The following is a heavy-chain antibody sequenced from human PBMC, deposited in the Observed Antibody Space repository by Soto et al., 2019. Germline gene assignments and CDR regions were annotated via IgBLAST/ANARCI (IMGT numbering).Heavy chain of an antibody. Sequence: SETLSLTCAVSGGSLSSGGSSWSWLRQPPGKGLEWLGYIYHSGSTYYNSSLKSRVTIAVDRSKNPFSLNQSSVPAAGTPVYYCARVVEWLRNENYYWFDPWGQGTLVTVSS. CDR2: IYHSGST. V-gene: IGHV4-30-2*01. D-gene: IGHD5-12*01. CDR3: ARVVEWLRNENYYWFDP. J-gene: IGHJ5*02. CDR1: GGSLSSGGSS.